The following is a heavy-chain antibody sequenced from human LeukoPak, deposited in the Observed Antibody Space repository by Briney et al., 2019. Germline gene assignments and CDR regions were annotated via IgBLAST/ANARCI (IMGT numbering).Heavy chain of an antibody. CDR2: ISYDGSNK. J-gene: IGHJ4*02. D-gene: IGHD3-10*01. CDR1: GFTFSSYG. CDR3: ARAEGSGSSFDY. Sequence: GGSLRLSCAASGFTFSSYGMHCVRQAPGKGLEWVAVISYDGSNKYYADSVKGRFTISRDNAKNSLYLQMNSLRVEDTAVYYCARAEGSGSSFDYWGQGTLVTVSS. V-gene: IGHV3-30*03.